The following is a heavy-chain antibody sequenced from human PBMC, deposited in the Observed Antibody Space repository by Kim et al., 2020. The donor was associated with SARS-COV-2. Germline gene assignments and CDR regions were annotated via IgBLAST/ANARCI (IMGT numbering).Heavy chain of an antibody. V-gene: IGHV1-24*01. CDR1: GYTLTELS. Sequence: ASVKVSCKVSGYTLTELSMHWVRQAPGKGLEWMGGFDPEDGETIYAQKFQGRVTMTEDKATDTAYMELSSLRSEDTAVYYYSTGLWFDQENWGQGNLVTISS. D-gene: IGHD3-10*01. CDR3: STGLWFDQEN. J-gene: IGHJ4*02. CDR2: FDPEDGET.